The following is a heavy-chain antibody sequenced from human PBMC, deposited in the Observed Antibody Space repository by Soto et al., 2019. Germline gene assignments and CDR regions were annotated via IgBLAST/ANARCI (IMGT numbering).Heavy chain of an antibody. CDR2: IGIAGDT. CDR1: GFTFSRYD. J-gene: IGHJ3*01. V-gene: IGHV3-13*01. Sequence: ESGGDLVQPGGSLRLSCAASGFTFSRYDIHWVRQAPGKGLEWVSAIGIAGDTYYSESVKGRFTISRENAKTSLYLQMNSLRTGDTAVYYCAKDGEHAFDVWGQGTMVTVSS. D-gene: IGHD1-26*01. CDR3: AKDGEHAFDV.